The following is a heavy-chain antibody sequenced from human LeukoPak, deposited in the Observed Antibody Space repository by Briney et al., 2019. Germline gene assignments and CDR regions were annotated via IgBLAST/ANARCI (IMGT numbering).Heavy chain of an antibody. D-gene: IGHD3-10*01. CDR3: ARIDYYGSVDAFDI. CDR1: GGSISSGDYY. Sequence: SQTLSLTCTVSGGSISSGDYYWSWIRQHPGKGLGWIGYIYYSGSTYYNPSLESRVTISVDTSKNQFSLILSSVTAADTAVYYCARIDYYGSVDAFDIWGQGTMVTVSS. V-gene: IGHV4-31*03. CDR2: IYYSGST. J-gene: IGHJ3*02.